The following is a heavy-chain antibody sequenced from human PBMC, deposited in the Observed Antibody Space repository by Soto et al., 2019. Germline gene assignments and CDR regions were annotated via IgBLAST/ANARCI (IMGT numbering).Heavy chain of an antibody. CDR3: AKARYSYGSVWVLDP. V-gene: IGHV3-30*18. CDR2: ISYDGSNK. CDR1: GFTFSSYG. Sequence: QVQLVESGGGVVQPGRSLRLSCAASGFTFSSYGMHWVRQAPGKGLEWVAVISYDGSNKYYADSVKGRFTISRDNSKNTLYLQMNSLRAEDTAVYYCAKARYSYGSVWVLDPWGQGTLVTVSS. J-gene: IGHJ5*02. D-gene: IGHD5-18*01.